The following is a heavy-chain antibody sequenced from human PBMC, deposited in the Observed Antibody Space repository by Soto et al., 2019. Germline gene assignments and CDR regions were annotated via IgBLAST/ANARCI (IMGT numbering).Heavy chain of an antibody. CDR1: GYTFTSYG. CDR2: ISAYNGNT. CDR3: ARARVILTGSNYYYFYGMDV. V-gene: IGHV1-18*04. J-gene: IGHJ6*02. Sequence: ASVKVSCKASGYTFTSYGISWVRQAPGQGLEWMGWISAYNGNTNYAQKLQGRVTMTTDTSTSTAYMELRSLRSGDTAVYYCARARVILTGSNYYYFYGMDVWGQGTTVTVSS. D-gene: IGHD3-9*01.